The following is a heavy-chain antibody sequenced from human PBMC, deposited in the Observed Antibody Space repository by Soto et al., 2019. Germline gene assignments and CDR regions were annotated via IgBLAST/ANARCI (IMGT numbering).Heavy chain of an antibody. D-gene: IGHD3-10*01. J-gene: IGHJ6*02. CDR1: GASIITDGYY. CDR3: ARAPPGPSPRWVL. Sequence: SETLSLTCTVSGASIITDGYYWTWIRQHPGKGLEWLGYIHYSGGATYSPSYNPSLQSRIAISIDTSRNQFSLNLTSVTAADTAVYYCARAPPGPSPRWVLWGQGTTVTVSS. CDR2: IHYSGGATYSP. V-gene: IGHV4-31*03.